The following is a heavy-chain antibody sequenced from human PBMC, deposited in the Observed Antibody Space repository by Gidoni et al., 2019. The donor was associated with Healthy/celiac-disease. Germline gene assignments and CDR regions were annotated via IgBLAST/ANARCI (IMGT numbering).Heavy chain of an antibody. CDR3: ARVIILGPYDSSGYHFDY. CDR1: GGSISSGGYY. V-gene: IGHV4-31*03. D-gene: IGHD3-22*01. CDR2: IYYSGST. Sequence: QVQLQESGPGLVQPSQTLSLTCTVSGGSISSGGYYWSWIRQHPGKGLEWIGYIYYSGSTYYNPSLKSRVTISVDTSKNQFSLKLSSVTAADTAVYYCARVIILGPYDSSGYHFDYWGQGTLVTVSS. J-gene: IGHJ4*02.